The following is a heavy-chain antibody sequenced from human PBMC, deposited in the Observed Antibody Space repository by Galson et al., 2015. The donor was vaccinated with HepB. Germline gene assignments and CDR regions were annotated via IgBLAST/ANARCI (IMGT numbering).Heavy chain of an antibody. V-gene: IGHV5-51*01. CDR2: IYPGDSDT. J-gene: IGHJ4*02. CDR3: ARLDSSGYFY. Sequence: KVSCKASGSTLSNYGINWVRQRPGKGLEWMGIIYPGDSDTTYSPSFQGQVTISVDKSINTAYLHWSSLKASDTAMFYCARLDSSGYFYWGQGTLVTVSS. CDR1: GSTLSNYG. D-gene: IGHD3-22*01.